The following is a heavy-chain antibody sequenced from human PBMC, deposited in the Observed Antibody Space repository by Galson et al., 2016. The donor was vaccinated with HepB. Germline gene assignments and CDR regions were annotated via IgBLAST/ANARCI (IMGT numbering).Heavy chain of an antibody. CDR1: GFMFGRYW. Sequence: SLRLSCAASGFMFGRYWMSWVRQAPGKGLEWVSAISGSDGSTYYADSVKGRFTISGDNSKNTLYLQMNSLRAEDPAVYYCAKGQQLAYCDYWGQGTLVTVSS. CDR3: AKGQQLAYCDY. V-gene: IGHV3-23*01. D-gene: IGHD6-13*01. CDR2: ISGSDGST. J-gene: IGHJ4*02.